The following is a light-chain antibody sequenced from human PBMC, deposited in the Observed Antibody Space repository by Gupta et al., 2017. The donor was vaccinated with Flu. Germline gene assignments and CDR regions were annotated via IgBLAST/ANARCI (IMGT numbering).Light chain of an antibody. Sequence: TLSVSPGERATLSCRASQSIASNLAWYQQKPGQAPRLLISGASTRATGIPGRFSGSGSGTEFTITISSLQSEDFAIYYCQQYNDWPPRFTFGQGTKLEIK. CDR2: GAS. J-gene: IGKJ2*01. V-gene: IGKV3-15*01. CDR1: QSIASN. CDR3: QQYNDWPPRFT.